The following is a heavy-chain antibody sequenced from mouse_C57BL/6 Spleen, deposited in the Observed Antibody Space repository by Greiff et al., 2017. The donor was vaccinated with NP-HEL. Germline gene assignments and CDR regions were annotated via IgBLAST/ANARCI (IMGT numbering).Heavy chain of an antibody. V-gene: IGHV1-82*01. CDR2: IYPGDGDT. D-gene: IGHD2-1*01. CDR3: ARCRNYVPFYAMDY. J-gene: IGHJ4*01. Sequence: QVQLQQSGPELVKPGASVKISCKASGYAFSSSWMNWVKQRPGKGLEWIGRIYPGDGDTNYNGKFKGKATLTAYKSSSTAYMQLSSLTSEDSAVYFCARCRNYVPFYAMDYWGQGTSVTVSS. CDR1: GYAFSSSW.